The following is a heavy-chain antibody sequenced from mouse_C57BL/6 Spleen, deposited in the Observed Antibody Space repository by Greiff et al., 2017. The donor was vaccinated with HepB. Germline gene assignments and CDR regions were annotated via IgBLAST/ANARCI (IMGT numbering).Heavy chain of an antibody. CDR2: IYPGSGST. V-gene: IGHV1-55*01. J-gene: IGHJ4*01. CDR1: GYTFTSYW. D-gene: IGHD1-1*01. Sequence: VQLQQSGAELVKPGASVKMSCKASGYTFTSYWITWVKQRPGQGLEWIGDIYPGSGSTNYNEKFKSKATLTVDTSSSTAYMQLSSLTSEDSAVYYCAREGLRGRAMDYWGQGTSVTVSS. CDR3: AREGLRGRAMDY.